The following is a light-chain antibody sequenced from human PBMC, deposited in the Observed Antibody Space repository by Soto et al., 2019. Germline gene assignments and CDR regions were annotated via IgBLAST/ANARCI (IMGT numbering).Light chain of an antibody. CDR1: QSVSSK. J-gene: IGKJ2*01. Sequence: IVMTQSPATLSVSPGERVTLSCRASQSVSSKLVWYQQKRGQAPRLLIYGASTRATGIPDRFSGSGSGTEFTLTISSLQSEDFAVYYCQQYNNWPYTFGRGTKLEIK. CDR2: GAS. CDR3: QQYNNWPYT. V-gene: IGKV3-15*01.